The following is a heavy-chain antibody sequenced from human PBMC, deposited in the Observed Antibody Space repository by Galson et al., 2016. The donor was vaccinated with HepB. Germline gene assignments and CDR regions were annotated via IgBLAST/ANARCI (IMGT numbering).Heavy chain of an antibody. D-gene: IGHD3-16*01. V-gene: IGHV3-23*01. CDR1: AFTFTNHA. CDR2: ITRSRDAT. Sequence: SLRLSCAASAFTFTNHAMHWVRQAPGKGLEWVSGITRSRDATHYADFVKGRFTISRDNSKNKLYLYMNTLTARDTAIYYCGKHGGFDYWGQGALVTVSS. CDR3: GKHGGFDY. J-gene: IGHJ4*02.